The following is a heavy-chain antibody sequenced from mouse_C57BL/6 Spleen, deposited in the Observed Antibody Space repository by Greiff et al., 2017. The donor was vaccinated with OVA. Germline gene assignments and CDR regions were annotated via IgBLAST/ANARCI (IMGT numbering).Heavy chain of an antibody. Sequence: QVQLKESGAELVKPGASVKMSCEASGYTFTTYPIEWMKQNHGKSLEWIGNFHPYNDDTKYNEKFKGKATLTVEKSSSTVYLELSRLTSDDSAVYYCARGDYDIGYYFDYWGQGTTLTVSS. D-gene: IGHD2-4*01. V-gene: IGHV1-47*01. J-gene: IGHJ2*01. CDR1: GYTFTTYP. CDR2: FHPYNDDT. CDR3: ARGDYDIGYYFDY.